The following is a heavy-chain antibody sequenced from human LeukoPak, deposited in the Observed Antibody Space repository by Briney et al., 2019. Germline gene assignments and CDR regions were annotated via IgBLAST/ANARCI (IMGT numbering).Heavy chain of an antibody. CDR1: GYTFTGYY. V-gene: IGHV1-46*01. Sequence: ASVKVSCKASGYTFTGYYMHWVRQAPGQGLEWMGIINPSGGSTSYAQKFQGRVTMTRDMSTSTVYMELSSLRSEDTAVYYCARGRYYDSSGPMNWFDPWGQGTLVTVSS. CDR2: INPSGGST. D-gene: IGHD3-22*01. J-gene: IGHJ5*02. CDR3: ARGRYYDSSGPMNWFDP.